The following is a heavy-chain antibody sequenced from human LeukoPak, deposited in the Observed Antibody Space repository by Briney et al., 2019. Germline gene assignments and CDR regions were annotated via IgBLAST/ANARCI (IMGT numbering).Heavy chain of an antibody. CDR2: ISYDGSNK. V-gene: IGHV3-30*04. CDR1: GFIFSSYA. J-gene: IGHJ4*02. D-gene: IGHD3-10*01. CDR3: AREKGWFGELSIPYFDY. Sequence: PGRSLRLSCAASGFIFSSYAMHWVRQAPGKGLEWVAVISYDGSNKYYVDSVKGRFTISRDNAKNSLYLQMNSLRAEDTAVYYCAREKGWFGELSIPYFDYWGQGTLVTVSS.